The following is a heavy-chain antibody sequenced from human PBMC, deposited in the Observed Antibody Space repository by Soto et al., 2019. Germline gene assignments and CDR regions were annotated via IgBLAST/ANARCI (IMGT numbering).Heavy chain of an antibody. V-gene: IGHV1-2*02. J-gene: IGHJ6*02. D-gene: IGHD3-3*01. Sequence: GASVKVSCKASGYTFTGYYMHWLRQSPGQGLEWMGWINPNSGGTNYAQKFQGRVTMTRDTSISTAYMELSRLRSDDTAVYYCASVVTIFGVDPYYYGMDVWGQGTTVTVSS. CDR3: ASVVTIFGVDPYYYGMDV. CDR2: INPNSGGT. CDR1: GYTFTGYY.